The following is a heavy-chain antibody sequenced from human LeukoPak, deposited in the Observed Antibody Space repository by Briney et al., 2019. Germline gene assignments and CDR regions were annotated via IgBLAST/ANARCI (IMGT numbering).Heavy chain of an antibody. Sequence: GASLRVSCKASGYTFTSYDINWLRQAPAQGLEWMGWMNPNSGNTGYAQKFQGRVTMTRNTSISTAYMELSGLRSEDTAVYYCARASITTPTDFDYWGQGTLVTVSS. J-gene: IGHJ4*02. D-gene: IGHD3-3*02. V-gene: IGHV1-8*01. CDR2: MNPNSGNT. CDR3: ARASITTPTDFDY. CDR1: GYTFTSYD.